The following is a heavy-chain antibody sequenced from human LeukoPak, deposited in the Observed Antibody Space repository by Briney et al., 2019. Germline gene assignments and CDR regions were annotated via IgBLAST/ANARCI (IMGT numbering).Heavy chain of an antibody. J-gene: IGHJ4*02. CDR3: VRSLDY. CDR1: GFPFSSYA. V-gene: IGHV3-23*01. Sequence: GSLRLSCAASGFPFSSYAMNWVRQAPGKGLEWVSVIAGSDGFTQYADSVKGRFTISRDNSKNTAYLQMNRLRVEDTALYYCVRSLDYWGQGTLVTVSS. CDR2: IAGSDGFT.